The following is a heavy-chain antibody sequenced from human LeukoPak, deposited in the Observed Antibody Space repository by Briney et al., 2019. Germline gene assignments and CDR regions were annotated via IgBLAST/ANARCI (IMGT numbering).Heavy chain of an antibody. J-gene: IGHJ4*02. CDR1: GGSISDENYY. Sequence: SQTLSLTCKVSGGSISDENYYWTWVRQHPVKGLEWIGYIYYTGNTYYNPPLKSRVTISMDTSKNQFSLKLTSMTAADTAVYYCARVLWGYYGSGPLDSWGQGTLVTVSS. D-gene: IGHD3-10*01. CDR2: IYYTGNT. V-gene: IGHV4-31*03. CDR3: ARVLWGYYGSGPLDS.